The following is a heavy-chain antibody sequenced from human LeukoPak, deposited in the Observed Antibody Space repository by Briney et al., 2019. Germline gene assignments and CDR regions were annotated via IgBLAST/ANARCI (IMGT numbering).Heavy chain of an antibody. CDR1: GFTFSSYG. Sequence: PGRSLRLSRAASGFTFSSYGMHWVRQAPGKGLEWVAVISYDGSNKYYADSVKGRFTISRDNSKNTLYLQMNSLRAEDTAVYYCAKHRGYSYGSLGMDVWGQGTTVTVSS. V-gene: IGHV3-30*18. CDR2: ISYDGSNK. J-gene: IGHJ6*02. CDR3: AKHRGYSYGSLGMDV. D-gene: IGHD5-18*01.